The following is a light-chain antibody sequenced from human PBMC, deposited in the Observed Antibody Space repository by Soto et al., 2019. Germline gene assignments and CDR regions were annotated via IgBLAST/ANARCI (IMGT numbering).Light chain of an antibody. CDR1: QSVSNNY. Sequence: EIVLTQSPGTLSLSPGERATLSCRASQSVSNNYLAWYQRKPGQAPRLLIYGASSRATGIPGRLSGSGSGTDFTLTNTRLEPEDFAVYYCQQYGSTPPTFGQGTKVEIK. CDR2: GAS. V-gene: IGKV3-20*01. CDR3: QQYGSTPPT. J-gene: IGKJ1*01.